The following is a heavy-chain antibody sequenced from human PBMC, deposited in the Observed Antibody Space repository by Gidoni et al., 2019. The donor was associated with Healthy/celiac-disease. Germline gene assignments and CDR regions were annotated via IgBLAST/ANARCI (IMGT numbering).Heavy chain of an antibody. CDR3: AETAEYSSGEYFQH. D-gene: IGHD6-25*01. CDR1: GFTFSSYA. V-gene: IGHV3-23*01. CDR2: ISGSGGST. Sequence: EVQLLESGGGLVQPGGSLRLSCAASGFTFSSYAMSWVRQAPGKGLEWVAAISGSGGSTYYADSGKGRFTISRDNSKNTLYLQMNSLRAEDTAVYYCAETAEYSSGEYFQHWGQGTLVTVSS. J-gene: IGHJ1*01.